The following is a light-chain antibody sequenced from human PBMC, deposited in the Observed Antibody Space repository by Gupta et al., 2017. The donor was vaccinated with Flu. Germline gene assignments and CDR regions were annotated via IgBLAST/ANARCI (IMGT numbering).Light chain of an antibody. V-gene: IGKV1-39*01. CDR2: GAS. J-gene: IGKJ3*01. Sequence: DFQMTQSPSSLSASVGDRVTITCRAGKPISTYLNWYQQKPGQAPELLIYGASSLPRSVPARFSDSGSGTDFTLTISSLEREDFATYYCQQSHYTPPTFGHGTKVDVK. CDR3: QQSHYTPPT. CDR1: KPISTY.